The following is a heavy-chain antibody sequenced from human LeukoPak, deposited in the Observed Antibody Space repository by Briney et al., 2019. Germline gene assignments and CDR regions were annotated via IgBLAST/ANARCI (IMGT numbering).Heavy chain of an antibody. V-gene: IGHV3-7*01. J-gene: IGHJ6*02. Sequence: GGSLRLSCAASGFTFSHYYMSWVRQAPGKGLEWVANIKQDGSEQFYLDSVKGRFTISRDNAKNSLYLQMNSLRAEDTAVYYCARVRSQDTAMVPPYYYYYGMDVWGQGTTVTVSS. CDR3: ARVRSQDTAMVPPYYYYYGMDV. CDR1: GFTFSHYY. CDR2: IKQDGSEQ. D-gene: IGHD5-18*01.